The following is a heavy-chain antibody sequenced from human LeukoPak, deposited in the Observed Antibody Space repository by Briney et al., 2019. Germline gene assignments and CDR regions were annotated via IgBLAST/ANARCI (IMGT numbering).Heavy chain of an antibody. Sequence: PGGSLRLSCAASGFTFSSYAMSWVRHAPGKGLEWASAISGSGGSTYYADSVKGRFTISRDNSKNTLYLQMNSLRAEDTAVYYCAKWGRGYCSGGSCYEQGATDYWGQGTLVTVSS. CDR3: AKWGRGYCSGGSCYEQGATDY. CDR2: ISGSGGST. J-gene: IGHJ4*02. V-gene: IGHV3-23*01. D-gene: IGHD2-15*01. CDR1: GFTFSSYA.